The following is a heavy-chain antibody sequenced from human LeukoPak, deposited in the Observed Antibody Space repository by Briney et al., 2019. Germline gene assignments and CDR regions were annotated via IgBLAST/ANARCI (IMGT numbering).Heavy chain of an antibody. V-gene: IGHV3-21*01. CDR1: GFTFSSYS. CDR2: ISSSSSYI. CDR3: ASGGLRYFDYYFDY. J-gene: IGHJ4*02. D-gene: IGHD3-9*01. Sequence: PGGSLRLSCAASGFTFSSYSMNWVRQAPGKGLEWVSSISSSSSYIHYADSVKGRFTISRDNAKNSLYLQMNSLRAEDTAVYYCASGGLRYFDYYFDYWGQGTLVTVSS.